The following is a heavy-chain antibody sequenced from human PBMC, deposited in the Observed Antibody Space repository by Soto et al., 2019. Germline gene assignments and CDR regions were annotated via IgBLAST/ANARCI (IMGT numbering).Heavy chain of an antibody. CDR1: GYSFTSYW. D-gene: IGHD6-13*01. J-gene: IGHJ5*02. CDR3: ARLPRRRAAAGSNNWFDP. V-gene: IGHV5-51*01. CDR2: IYPGDSDT. Sequence: GESLKISCKGSGYSFTSYWIGWVRQMPGKGLEWMGIIYPGDSDTRYSPSFQGQVTISADKSISTAYLQWSSLKASDTAMYYCARLPRRRAAAGSNNWFDPWGQGTLVTV.